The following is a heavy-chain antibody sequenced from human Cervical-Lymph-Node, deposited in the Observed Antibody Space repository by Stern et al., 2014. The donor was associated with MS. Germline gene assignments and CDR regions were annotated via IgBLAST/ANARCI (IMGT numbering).Heavy chain of an antibody. V-gene: IGHV3-33*01. Sequence: VQLEESGGGVVQPGRSLRLSCAASGFTFSSYGMHWVRQAPGKGLEWVAVIWYDGSNKYYADSVKGRFTISRDNSKNTLYLQMNSLRAEDTAVYYCARGSPQQLVADYWGQGTLVTVSS. J-gene: IGHJ4*02. CDR2: IWYDGSNK. D-gene: IGHD6-13*01. CDR1: GFTFSSYG. CDR3: ARGSPQQLVADY.